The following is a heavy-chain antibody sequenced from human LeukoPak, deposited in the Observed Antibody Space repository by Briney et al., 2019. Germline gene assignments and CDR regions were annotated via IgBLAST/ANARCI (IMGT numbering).Heavy chain of an antibody. D-gene: IGHD2-2*01. CDR3: ARGAYCTSINCYGFDY. CDR1: GGSFTAFY. V-gene: IGHV4-34*01. CDR2: VYHSGTT. J-gene: IGHJ4*02. Sequence: SETLSLTCTVSGGSFTAFYWSWIRQPPGKGLEWIGEVYHSGTTNYNPSLKSRVTLSVDTSKNQFSLKLASVTAADTAVYYCARGAYCTSINCYGFDYWGQGTQVTASS.